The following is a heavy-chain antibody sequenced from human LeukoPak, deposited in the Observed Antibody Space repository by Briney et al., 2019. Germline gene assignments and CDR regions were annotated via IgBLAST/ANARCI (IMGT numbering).Heavy chain of an antibody. J-gene: IGHJ4*02. Sequence: GGSLRLSCAASGFTFSSYSMNWVRQAPGKGLEWVSSISSSSSYIYYADSVKGRFTSSRDNAKNSLYLQMNSLRVEDTAIYYCVRPDCSSSSCFTPEYWGQGALVTVSS. CDR2: ISSSSSYI. CDR3: VRPDCSSSSCFTPEY. D-gene: IGHD2-2*02. CDR1: GFTFSSYS. V-gene: IGHV3-21*01.